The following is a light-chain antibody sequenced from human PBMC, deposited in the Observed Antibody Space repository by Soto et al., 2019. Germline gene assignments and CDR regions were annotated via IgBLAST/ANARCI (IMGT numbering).Light chain of an antibody. CDR3: QQRSNWPPEVT. CDR1: QSVSSY. Sequence: EIVLTQSPATLSLSPGERATLSCRASQSVSSYLAWYQQKPGQAPRLLIYDASNRATGIPARFSGSGSGTDFDLTISSLEPEDFAVYYCQQRSNWPPEVTFGPGIKVDIK. J-gene: IGKJ3*01. V-gene: IGKV3-11*01. CDR2: DAS.